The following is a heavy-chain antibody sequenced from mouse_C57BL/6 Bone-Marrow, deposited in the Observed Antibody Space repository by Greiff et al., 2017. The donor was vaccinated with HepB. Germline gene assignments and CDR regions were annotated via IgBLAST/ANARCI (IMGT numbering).Heavy chain of an antibody. CDR1: GYTFTSYG. V-gene: IGHV1-81*01. CDR2: IYPRSGNT. J-gene: IGHJ2*01. Sequence: QVQLQQSGAELARPGASVKLSCKASGYTFTSYGISWVKQRTGQGLEWIGEIYPRSGNTYYNEKFKGKATLTADKSSSTAYMELRSLTSEDSAVYFCAREGFITTVVGGYWGQGTTLTVSS. D-gene: IGHD1-1*01. CDR3: AREGFITTVVGGY.